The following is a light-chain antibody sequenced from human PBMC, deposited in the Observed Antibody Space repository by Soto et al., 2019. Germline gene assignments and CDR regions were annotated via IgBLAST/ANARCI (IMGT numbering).Light chain of an antibody. CDR2: GAS. CDR3: QQYNNWPPWT. CDR1: QSVSST. Sequence: EIVMTQSPATLSVSPGERATLSCRAIQSVSSTLAWYQQNPGQAPRLLIYGASTRATGIPARFSGSGSGTEFTLTISSLQSEDFAVYYCQQYNNWPPWTFGQGTKVEIK. J-gene: IGKJ1*01. V-gene: IGKV3-15*01.